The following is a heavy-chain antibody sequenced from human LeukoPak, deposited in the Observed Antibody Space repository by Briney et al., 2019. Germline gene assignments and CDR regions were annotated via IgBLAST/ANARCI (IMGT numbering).Heavy chain of an antibody. CDR2: ISAYNGNT. CDR3: ARVSNYVVLYYYYMDV. V-gene: IGHV1-18*01. Sequence: ASVKVSCKASGYTFTSYGISWVRQAPGQGLEWMGWISAYNGNTNYAQKLQGRVTMTTDTSTSTAYMELRSLRSDDTAVYYCARVSNYVVLYYYYMDVWGKGTTVTVSS. J-gene: IGHJ6*03. D-gene: IGHD4-11*01. CDR1: GYTFTSYG.